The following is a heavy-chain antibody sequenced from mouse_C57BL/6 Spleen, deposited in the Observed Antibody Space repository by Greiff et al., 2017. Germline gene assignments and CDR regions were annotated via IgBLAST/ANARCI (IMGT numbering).Heavy chain of an antibody. CDR2: IYPGSGST. CDR3: ARNVAYYSNYDYAMDY. J-gene: IGHJ4*01. D-gene: IGHD2-5*01. V-gene: IGHV1-55*01. CDR1: GYTFTSYW. Sequence: QVQLQQPGAELVKPGASVKMSCKASGYTFTSYWITWVKQRPGQGLEWIGDIYPGSGSTNYNEKFKIKATLTVDTSSSTAYIQLSSLTSEDSAVYYCARNVAYYSNYDYAMDYWGQGTSVTVSS.